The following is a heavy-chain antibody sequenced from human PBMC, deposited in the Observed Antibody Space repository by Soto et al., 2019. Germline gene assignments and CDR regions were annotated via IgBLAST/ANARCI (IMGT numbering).Heavy chain of an antibody. V-gene: IGHV3-49*03. D-gene: IGHD2-21*01. CDR2: IRSKAYGGTT. Sequence: GGSLRLSCTASGLTFGDYPMSWFRQAPGKGLEWVGFIRSKAYGGTTEYAASVKGRFTISRDDSKSIAYLQMNSLKTEDTAVYYCARARIRTSFDYWGQGTLVTVSS. CDR1: GLTFGDYP. CDR3: ARARIRTSFDY. J-gene: IGHJ4*02.